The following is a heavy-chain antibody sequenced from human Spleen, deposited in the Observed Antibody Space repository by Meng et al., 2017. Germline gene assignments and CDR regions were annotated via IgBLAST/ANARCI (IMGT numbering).Heavy chain of an antibody. CDR2: INHSGST. J-gene: IGHJ4*02. CDR3: ARGPTTMAHDFDY. CDR1: GGSFSDYY. V-gene: IGHV4-34*01. D-gene: IGHD4-11*01. Sequence: VQLLQWGAGLLKRSETLSLTFVCSGGSFSDYYWSWTRQPPGKGLEWIGEINHSGSTNYNPSLESRATISVDTSQNNLSLKLSSVTAADSAVYYCARGPTTMAHDFDYWGQGTLVTVSS.